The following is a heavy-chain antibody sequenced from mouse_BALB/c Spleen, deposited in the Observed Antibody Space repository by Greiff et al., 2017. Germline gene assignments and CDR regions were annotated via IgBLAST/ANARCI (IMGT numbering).Heavy chain of an antibody. CDR3: VIEVRREIAY. CDR1: GFTFSSYG. V-gene: IGHV5-6*01. CDR2: ISSGGSYT. Sequence: EVKLVESGGDLVKPGGSLKLSCAASGFTFSSYGMSWVRQTPDKRLEWVATISSGGSYTYYPDSVKGRFTISRDNAKNTLYLQMSSLKSEDTAMYYCVIEVRREIAYWGQGTLVTVSA. D-gene: IGHD2-14*01. J-gene: IGHJ3*01.